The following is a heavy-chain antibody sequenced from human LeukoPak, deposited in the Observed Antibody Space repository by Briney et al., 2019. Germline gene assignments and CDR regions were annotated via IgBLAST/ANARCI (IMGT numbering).Heavy chain of an antibody. D-gene: IGHD1-7*01. CDR1: GFTFSSYW. CDR2: IKQDGSEK. CDR3: ARKNWNYIGGAFDI. V-gene: IGHV3-7*01. J-gene: IGHJ3*02. Sequence: GGSLRLSCAASGFTFSSYWVSWVRQAPGKGLEWVANIKQDGSEKYYVDSVKGRFTIPRDNAKNSLYLQMNSLRAEDTAVYYCARKNWNYIGGAFDIWGQGTMVTVSS.